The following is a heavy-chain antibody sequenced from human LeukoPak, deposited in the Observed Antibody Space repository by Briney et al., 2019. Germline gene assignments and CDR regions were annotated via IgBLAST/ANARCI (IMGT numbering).Heavy chain of an antibody. J-gene: IGHJ4*02. CDR2: IWYDGSNK. D-gene: IGHD1-26*01. V-gene: IGHV3-33*01. CDR3: AIVGATSPFDY. Sequence: PGGSLRLSCAASGFTFSSYGMHWVRQAPGKGLEWAAVIWYDGSNKYYADSVKGRFTISRDNSKNTLYLQMNSLRAEDTAVYYCAIVGATSPFDYWGQGTLVTVSS. CDR1: GFTFSSYG.